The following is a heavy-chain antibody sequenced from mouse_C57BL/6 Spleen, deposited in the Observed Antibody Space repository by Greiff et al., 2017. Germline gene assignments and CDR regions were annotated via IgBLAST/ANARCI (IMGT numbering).Heavy chain of an antibody. V-gene: IGHV10-1*01. D-gene: IGHD1-2*01. CDR2: IRSKSNNYAS. J-gene: IGHJ4*01. CDR3: VSLRPSKDN. Sequence: EVQLVESGGGLVQPKGSLKLSCAASGFSFNTYAMNWVRQAPGKGLEWVACIRSKSNNYASYYAVPVKDRFTISREDSESMLYLQMNDLKTEDTAMYYCVSLRPSKDNWGKGTTVTVSS. CDR1: GFSFNTYA.